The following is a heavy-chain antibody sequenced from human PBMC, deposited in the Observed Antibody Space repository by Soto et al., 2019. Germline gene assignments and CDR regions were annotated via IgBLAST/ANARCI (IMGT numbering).Heavy chain of an antibody. D-gene: IGHD3-16*02. CDR2: ISGSGGST. CDR3: AKDRRRSSGGGYCYY. J-gene: IGHJ4*02. Sequence: GGSLRLSCAASGFTFSSYAMSWVRQAPGKGLEWVSAISGSGGSTYYADSVKGRFTISRDNSKNTLYLQMNSLRAEDTAVYEGAKDRRRSSGGGYCYYWGQGTLVTVSS. V-gene: IGHV3-23*01. CDR1: GFTFSSYA.